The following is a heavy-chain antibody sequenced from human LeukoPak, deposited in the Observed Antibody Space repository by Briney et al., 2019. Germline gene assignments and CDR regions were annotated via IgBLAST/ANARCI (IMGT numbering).Heavy chain of an antibody. CDR3: GRDPNGDYIGAFDM. J-gene: IGHJ3*02. V-gene: IGHV3-23*01. CDR1: GFTFSAYA. CDR2: IRGGGGGE. Sequence: GGSLRLSCTASGFTFSAYAMIWVRQAPGKGPEWVSAIRGGGGGEFYADPVKGRFTISRDNSKNTLFLQMNNLRPEDTAVYYCGRDPNGDYIGAFDMWGPGTMVTVSS. D-gene: IGHD4-17*01.